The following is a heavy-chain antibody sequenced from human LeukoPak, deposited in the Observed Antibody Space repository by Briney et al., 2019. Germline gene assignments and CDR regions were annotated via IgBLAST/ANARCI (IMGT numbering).Heavy chain of an antibody. CDR3: ATQATSGWHFS. V-gene: IGHV1-2*02. CDR2: INPNSGGT. J-gene: IGHJ5*02. Sequence: GASVKVSCRASGYTFTGYYMHWVRQAPGQGPEWMEWINPNSGGTNYAQKFQGRVTMTRDTSLSTVYMELSRLRSDDTAVYYCATQATSGWHFSWGQGTLVTVSS. CDR1: GYTFTGYY. D-gene: IGHD6-19*01.